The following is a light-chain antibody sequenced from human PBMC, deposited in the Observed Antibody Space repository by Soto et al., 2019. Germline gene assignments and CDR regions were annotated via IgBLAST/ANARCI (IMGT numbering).Light chain of an antibody. CDR3: QQYSSWPPWT. J-gene: IGKJ1*01. Sequence: EIVMTQSPATLSVSPGERATLSCRASQSVSSNLAWYQQKPGQAPRLLIYGASTRATGMPARFSGSGSGTEFTLTISSLQSEDFAVYYCQQYSSWPPWTFGQGTKLEIK. CDR2: GAS. V-gene: IGKV3-15*01. CDR1: QSVSSN.